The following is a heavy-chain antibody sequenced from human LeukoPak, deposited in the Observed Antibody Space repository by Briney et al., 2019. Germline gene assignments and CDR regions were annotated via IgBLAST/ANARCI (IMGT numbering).Heavy chain of an antibody. CDR2: ISGSGGST. J-gene: IGHJ6*03. D-gene: IGHD6-13*01. CDR3: ARLSSSWYGAYYMDV. V-gene: IGHV3-23*01. Sequence: PGGSLRLSCAASGFTFSSYAMSWVRQAPGKGLEWVSAISGSGGSTYYADSVKGRFTISRDNAKNSLYLQMNSLRAEDTAVYYCARLSSSWYGAYYMDVWGKGTTVTISS. CDR1: GFTFSSYA.